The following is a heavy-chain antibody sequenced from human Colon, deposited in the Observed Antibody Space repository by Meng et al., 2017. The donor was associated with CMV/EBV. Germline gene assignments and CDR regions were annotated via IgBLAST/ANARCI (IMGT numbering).Heavy chain of an antibody. V-gene: IGHV3-23*01. J-gene: IGHJ6*02. Sequence: GESLKISCAASGFSFNDYAMNWVRQAPGKGLEWVSGILGGGDKTYYADSVKGRFTISRDNSKKTLYLQMNSLRVEDTAIYYCARWDCTSASCWNGGLYGMDVWGQGTTVTVSS. CDR2: ILGGGDKT. CDR3: ARWDCTSASCWNGGLYGMDV. D-gene: IGHD2-2*01. CDR1: GFSFNDYA.